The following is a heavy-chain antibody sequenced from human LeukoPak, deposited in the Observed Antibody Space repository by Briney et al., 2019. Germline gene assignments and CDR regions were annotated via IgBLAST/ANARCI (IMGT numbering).Heavy chain of an antibody. CDR2: IIPIFGTA. V-gene: IGHV1-69*05. J-gene: IGHJ6*03. CDR3: ARDRYYYDSSGYYYEYYYYYMDV. Sequence: GASVKVSCTASGGTFSSYAISWVRQAPGHGLEWMGGIIPIFGTANYAQKFQGRVTITTDESTSTAYMELSSLRSEDTAVYYCARDRYYYDSSGYYYEYYYYYMDVWGKGTTVTVSS. CDR1: GGTFSSYA. D-gene: IGHD3-22*01.